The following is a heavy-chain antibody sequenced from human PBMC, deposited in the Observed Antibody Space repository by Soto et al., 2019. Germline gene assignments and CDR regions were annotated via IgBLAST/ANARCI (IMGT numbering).Heavy chain of an antibody. CDR2: INHSGST. CDR3: ARGLVGWYDAFDI. CDR1: GGSFSGYY. J-gene: IGHJ3*02. V-gene: IGHV4-34*01. D-gene: IGHD2-15*01. Sequence: SETLSLTCAVYGGSFSGYYWSWIRQPPGKGLEWIGEINHSGSTNYNPSLKSRVTISVDTSKNQFSLKLSSVTAADTAVYYCARGLVGWYDAFDIWRQGTMDTVSS.